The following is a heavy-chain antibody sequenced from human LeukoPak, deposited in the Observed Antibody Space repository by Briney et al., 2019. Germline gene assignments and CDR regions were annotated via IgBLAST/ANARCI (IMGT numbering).Heavy chain of an antibody. V-gene: IGHV1-2*02. CDR2: INPNSGGT. CDR3: ARDPFYGAPGFDP. D-gene: IGHD4-17*01. CDR1: GYTFTGYY. J-gene: IGHJ5*02. Sequence: ASVKVSCKASGYTFTGYYMHWVRQAPGQGLEWMGWINPNSGGTNYAQKFQGRVTMTRDTSISTAYMELSRLRSDDTAVYYCARDPFYGAPGFDPWGQGTLVTVSS.